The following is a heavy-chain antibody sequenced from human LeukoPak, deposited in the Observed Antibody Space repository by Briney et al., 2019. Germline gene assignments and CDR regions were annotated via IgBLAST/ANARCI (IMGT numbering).Heavy chain of an antibody. CDR1: GFTFSSYA. CDR2: MNQDGSEK. CDR3: AREDDWNYGDS. V-gene: IGHV3-7*01. J-gene: IGHJ4*02. Sequence: GGSLRLSCAASGFTFSSYAMHWVRQAPGKGLEWVANMNQDGSEKYYVNSVKGRFTISRDNAKNSLYLQMNSLRAEDTAIYYCAREDDWNYGDSWGQGTLVTVSS. D-gene: IGHD1-7*01.